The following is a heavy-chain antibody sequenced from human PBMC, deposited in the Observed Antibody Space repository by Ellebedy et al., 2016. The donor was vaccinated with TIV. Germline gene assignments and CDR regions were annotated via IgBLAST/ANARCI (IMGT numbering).Heavy chain of an antibody. CDR2: IYYSGST. D-gene: IGHD2-15*01. CDR3: ARDDCGGGSCYHY. J-gene: IGHJ4*02. CDR1: GGSIRNYY. V-gene: IGHV4-39*07. Sequence: SETLSLTCSVSGGSIRNYYWTWIRQPPGKGLEWIGSIYYSGSTYYNPSLKSRVTISVDTSKNQFSLKLSSVTAADTAVYYCARDDCGGGSCYHYWGQGTLVTVSS.